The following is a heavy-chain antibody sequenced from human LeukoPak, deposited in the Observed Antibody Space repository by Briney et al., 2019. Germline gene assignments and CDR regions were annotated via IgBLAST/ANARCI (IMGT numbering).Heavy chain of an antibody. J-gene: IGHJ2*01. CDR3: ARAEYCSSTSCYAGMRATNRYFDL. V-gene: IGHV4-59*01. Sequence: SETLSLTCTVSGGSISSYYWSWIRQPPGKGLEWIGYIYYSGSTNYNPSLKSRVTISVDTSKNQFSLKLSSVTAADTAVYYCARAEYCSSTSCYAGMRATNRYFDLWGRGTLVTVSS. CDR1: GGSISSYY. D-gene: IGHD2-2*01. CDR2: IYYSGST.